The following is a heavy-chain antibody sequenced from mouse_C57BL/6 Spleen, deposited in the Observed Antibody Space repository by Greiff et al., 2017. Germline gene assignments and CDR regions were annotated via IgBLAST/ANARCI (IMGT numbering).Heavy chain of an antibody. V-gene: IGHV1-39*01. Sequence: VQLQQSGPELVKPGASVKISCKASGYSFTDYNTNWVKQSNGKSLEWIGVINPNSGTTSYNQKFKGKATLTVDQSSSTAYMQLNSLTSEDSAVYYCARAAGNYYGSRSYAMDYWGQGTSVTVSS. J-gene: IGHJ4*01. CDR2: INPNSGTT. CDR3: ARAAGNYYGSRSYAMDY. D-gene: IGHD1-1*01. CDR1: GYSFTDYN.